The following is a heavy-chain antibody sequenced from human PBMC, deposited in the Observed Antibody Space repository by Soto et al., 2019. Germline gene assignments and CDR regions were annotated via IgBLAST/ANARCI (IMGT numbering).Heavy chain of an antibody. Sequence: GASVKVSCKASGGTFSSYAISWVRQAPGQGLEWMGGIIPIFGTANYAQKFQGRVTITADESTSTAYMELSSLRSEDTAVYYCARGFLEWTGNYGMDVWGQGTTVTVSS. CDR2: IIPIFGTA. CDR3: ARGFLEWTGNYGMDV. CDR1: GGTFSSYA. V-gene: IGHV1-69*13. J-gene: IGHJ6*02. D-gene: IGHD3-3*01.